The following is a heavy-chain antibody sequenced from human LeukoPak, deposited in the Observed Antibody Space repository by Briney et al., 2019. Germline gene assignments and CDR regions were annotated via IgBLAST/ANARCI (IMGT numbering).Heavy chain of an antibody. Sequence: MASETLSLTCTVSGGSISSYYWSWIRQPPGKGLEWIGYIYYSGSTNYNPSLKSRVTISVDTSKNQFSLKLSSVTAADTAVYYCARARNGGVSSGWYSYYYYMDVWGKGTTVTISS. CDR1: GGSISSYY. CDR3: ARARNGGVSSGWYSYYYYMDV. J-gene: IGHJ6*03. CDR2: IYYSGST. D-gene: IGHD6-19*01. V-gene: IGHV4-59*01.